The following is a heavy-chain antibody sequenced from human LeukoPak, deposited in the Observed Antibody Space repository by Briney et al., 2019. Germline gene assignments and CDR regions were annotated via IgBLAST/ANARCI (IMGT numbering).Heavy chain of an antibody. Sequence: GGSLRLSCAASGFTFSSYAISWVRQAPGKGLEWVSAISGSGGSTYYADSVKGRFTISRDNSKNTLYLQMNSLRAEDTAVYYCAKVLSADDYVWGSYRHHYYFDYWGQGTLVTVSS. CDR3: AKVLSADDYVWGSYRHHYYFDY. CDR2: ISGSGGST. J-gene: IGHJ4*02. V-gene: IGHV3-23*01. CDR1: GFTFSSYA. D-gene: IGHD3-16*02.